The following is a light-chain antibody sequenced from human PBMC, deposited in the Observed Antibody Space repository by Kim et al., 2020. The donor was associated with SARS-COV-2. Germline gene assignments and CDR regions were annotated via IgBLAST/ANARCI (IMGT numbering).Light chain of an antibody. V-gene: IGKV1-5*03. CDR2: RAS. Sequence: IQMTQSPSTLSASVGDRVTITCRASRYISTWLAWYRQRPGKAPELLIYRASDLQTGVPSRFRGSGSGTEFTLTITNLQPEDFATYYCQHYHEFLYSFGQGTELEI. CDR1: RYISTW. J-gene: IGKJ2*03. CDR3: QHYHEFLYS.